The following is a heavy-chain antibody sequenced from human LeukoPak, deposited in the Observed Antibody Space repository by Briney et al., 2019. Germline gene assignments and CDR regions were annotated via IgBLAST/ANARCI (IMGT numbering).Heavy chain of an antibody. CDR2: ISGSGVDT. D-gene: IGHD3-3*01. Sequence: PGGSLRVSCSASGFSFGMYAMSWVRQAPGKGLEWVSAISGSGVDTYYADAVQGRFSISRDNSKNTMYLQMRSLRAEDTAVYFCAKDENDFTSGNPTYFGYWGQGVLVIVSS. J-gene: IGHJ4*02. CDR3: AKDENDFTSGNPTYFGY. CDR1: GFSFGMYA. V-gene: IGHV3-23*01.